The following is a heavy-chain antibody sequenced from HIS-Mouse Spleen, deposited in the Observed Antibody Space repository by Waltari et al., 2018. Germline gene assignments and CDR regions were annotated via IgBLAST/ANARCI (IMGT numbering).Heavy chain of an antibody. CDR1: GYTFTGYY. CDR2: SNPNRGDT. J-gene: IGHJ3*02. Sequence: QVQLVQSGAEVKKPGASVKVSCKASGYTFTGYYMHWVRQAPGQGLEWKEWSNPNRGDTNYAQKFQGRVTMTRDTSISTAYMELSRLRSDDTAVYYCAEVDGTTHAFDIWCQGTMVTVSS. V-gene: IGHV1-2*02. D-gene: IGHD1-26*01. CDR3: AEVDGTTHAFDI.